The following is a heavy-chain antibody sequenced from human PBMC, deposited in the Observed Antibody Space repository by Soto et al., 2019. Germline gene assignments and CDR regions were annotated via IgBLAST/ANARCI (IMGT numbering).Heavy chain of an antibody. CDR3: ARGDYYDISGPFSDAFDI. CDR2: IYDNGYT. CDR1: GFSVGNNY. Sequence: GGSLRLSCAASGFSVGNNYMTWVRQAPGKGLEWVSVIYDNGYTYYTKSVEGRFTISRDSSGNVVFLQMNSLRAEDTAVYYCARGDYYDISGPFSDAFDIWGQGTMVTVSS. V-gene: IGHV3-53*01. D-gene: IGHD3-22*01. J-gene: IGHJ3*02.